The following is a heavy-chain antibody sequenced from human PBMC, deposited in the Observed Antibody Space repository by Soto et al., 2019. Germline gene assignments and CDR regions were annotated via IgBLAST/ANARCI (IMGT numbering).Heavy chain of an antibody. J-gene: IGHJ4*02. V-gene: IGHV3-64D*06. Sequence: VGSLILSCSASGFIFSESTIYWVRQVPGKGLEAISAVSTSGRGTYYADSVNDRFTISRDNSKNTLFLQMGSLRPEDTAIYYCVKQAHGLDGVAFDYWGQGTQVTVSS. D-gene: IGHD2-15*01. CDR3: VKQAHGLDGVAFDY. CDR2: VSTSGRGT. CDR1: GFIFSEST.